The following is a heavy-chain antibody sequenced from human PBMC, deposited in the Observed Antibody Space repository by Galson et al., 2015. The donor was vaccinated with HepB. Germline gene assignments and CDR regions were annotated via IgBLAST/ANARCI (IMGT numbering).Heavy chain of an antibody. D-gene: IGHD3-9*01. CDR3: AHSTPYYDVLTGLRSSWFDP. Sequence: PALVKPTQTLTLTCTFSDFSLTATGMAVGWIRQPPGKALEWLALIYWDDNKQYSPSLQRRLSITKDTSKNQVVLTLTNMDPVDTATYYCAHSTPYYDVLTGLRSSWFDPWGQGTLVTVSP. J-gene: IGHJ5*02. V-gene: IGHV2-5*02. CDR1: DFSLTATGMA. CDR2: IYWDDNK.